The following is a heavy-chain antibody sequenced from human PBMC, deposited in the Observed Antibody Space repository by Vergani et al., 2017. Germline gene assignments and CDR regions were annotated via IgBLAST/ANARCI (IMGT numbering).Heavy chain of an antibody. J-gene: IGHJ3*02. D-gene: IGHD4-17*01. CDR3: ARWSDTVEAFDI. CDR1: GYTFSSYG. CDR2: IWYDGSNK. Sequence: QVQLVQSGAEVKKPGASVKVSCKAPGYTFSSYGMHWVRQAPGKGLEWVAVIWYDGSNKYYADSVKGRFTISRHNSKNTLYLQMNSLRAEDTAVYYCARWSDTVEAFDIWGQGTMVTVSS. V-gene: IGHV3-33*01.